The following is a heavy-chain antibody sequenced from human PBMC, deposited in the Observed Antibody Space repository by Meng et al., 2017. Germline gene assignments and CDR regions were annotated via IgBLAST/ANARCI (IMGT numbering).Heavy chain of an antibody. CDR3: AREGRVDFDY. D-gene: IGHD1-26*01. CDR2: INTNTGNP. Sequence: QVEVVKSWYKLKKPGASVNVSCKSSGYPFTSYAMNWVRQAPGQGLEWMGWINTNTGNPTYAQGFTGRFVFSLDTSVSTAYLQISSLKAEDTAVYYCAREGRVDFDYWGQGTLVTVSS. CDR1: GYPFTSYA. V-gene: IGHV7-4-1*02. J-gene: IGHJ4*02.